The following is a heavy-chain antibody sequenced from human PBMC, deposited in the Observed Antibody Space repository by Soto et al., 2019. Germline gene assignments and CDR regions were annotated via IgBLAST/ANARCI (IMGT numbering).Heavy chain of an antibody. Sequence: SETLSLTCTVSGGSISSSSYYWGWIRQPPGKGLEWIGSIYYSGSTYYNPSLKSRVTISVDTSKNQFSLKLSSVTAADTAVYYCARTSYDFWSGYYEYYYYYMDVWGKGTTVTVSS. CDR2: IYYSGST. CDR1: GGSISSSSYY. V-gene: IGHV4-39*01. J-gene: IGHJ6*03. CDR3: ARTSYDFWSGYYEYYYYYMDV. D-gene: IGHD3-3*01.